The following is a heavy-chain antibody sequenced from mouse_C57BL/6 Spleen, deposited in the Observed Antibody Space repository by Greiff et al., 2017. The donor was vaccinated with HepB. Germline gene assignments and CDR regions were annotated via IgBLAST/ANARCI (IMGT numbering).Heavy chain of an antibody. CDR1: GYSITSDY. J-gene: IGHJ4*01. CDR3: ARYYGSSYRYYAMDY. CDR2: ISYSGST. D-gene: IGHD1-1*01. Sequence: VQLKESGPGLAKPSQTLSLTCSVTGYSITSDYWNWIRKFPGNKIEYMGYISYSGSTYYNPSLKSRISITRDTSKNQYYLQLNSVTTEDTATYYCARYYGSSYRYYAMDYWGQGTSVTVAS. V-gene: IGHV3-8*01.